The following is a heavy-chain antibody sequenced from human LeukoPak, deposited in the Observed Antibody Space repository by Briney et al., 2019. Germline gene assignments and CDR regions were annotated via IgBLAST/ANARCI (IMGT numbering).Heavy chain of an antibody. V-gene: IGHV3-66*01. J-gene: IGHJ4*02. D-gene: IGHD6-19*01. CDR2: IYSGGST. Sequence: GGSLRLSCAASGFNVSSNYMSWVRQVPGKGLEWVSVIYSGGSTYYADSVKGRFTISRDNSKNTLYLQMNSLRAEDTAVYYCARGRGSGWYGAFDYWGQGTLVTVSS. CDR3: ARGRGSGWYGAFDY. CDR1: GFNVSSNY.